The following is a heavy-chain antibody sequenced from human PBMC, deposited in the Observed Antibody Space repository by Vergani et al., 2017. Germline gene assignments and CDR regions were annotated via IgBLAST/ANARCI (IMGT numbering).Heavy chain of an antibody. D-gene: IGHD2-15*01. J-gene: IGHJ6*02. Sequence: QVQLVQSGAEVKKPGSSVKVSCKASGGTFSSYAISWVRQAPGQGLEWMGRIIPIFGTANYAQKFQGRVTITADESTSTAYMELSSLRSDDTAVYYCARDTEGYCSGGSCYSRYYYGMDVWGQGP. CDR2: IIPIFGTA. V-gene: IGHV1-69*13. CDR1: GGTFSSYA. CDR3: ARDTEGYCSGGSCYSRYYYGMDV.